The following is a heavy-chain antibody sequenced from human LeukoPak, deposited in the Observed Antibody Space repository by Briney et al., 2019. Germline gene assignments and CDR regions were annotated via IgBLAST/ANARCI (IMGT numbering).Heavy chain of an antibody. Sequence: WASVKVSCKASGYTFTSYGISWVRQAPGQGLEWMGWISAYNGNTNYVQKLQGRVTMTTDTSTSIAYMELRSLRSDDTAVYYCARDPTYDYDILTGYHDYWGQGTLVTVSS. CDR1: GYTFTSYG. V-gene: IGHV1-18*01. D-gene: IGHD3-9*01. CDR2: ISAYNGNT. J-gene: IGHJ4*02. CDR3: ARDPTYDYDILTGYHDY.